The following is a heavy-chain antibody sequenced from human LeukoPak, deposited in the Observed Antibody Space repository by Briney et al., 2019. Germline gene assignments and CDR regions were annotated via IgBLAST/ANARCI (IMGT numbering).Heavy chain of an antibody. V-gene: IGHV4-34*01. Sequence: SETLSLTCAVYGGSFSGYYWRWIRQPPGKGLEWIGEINHSGSTNYNPSLKSRVTISVDTSKNQFSLKLSSVTAADTAVYYCARGGEMATIDLFDYWGQGTLVTVSS. D-gene: IGHD5-24*01. CDR1: GGSFSGYY. CDR3: ARGGEMATIDLFDY. J-gene: IGHJ4*02. CDR2: INHSGST.